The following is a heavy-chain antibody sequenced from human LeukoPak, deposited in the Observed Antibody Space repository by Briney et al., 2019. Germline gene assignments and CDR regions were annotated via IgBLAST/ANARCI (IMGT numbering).Heavy chain of an antibody. Sequence: PSGTLSLTCAVSGGSISSSNWWSWVRQPPGKGLEWMGEIYHSGSTNYNPSLKSRVTISVDKSKNQFSLKLSSVTAADTAVYYCARWCDSSGYDAFDIWGQGTMVTVSS. CDR2: IYHSGST. J-gene: IGHJ3*02. D-gene: IGHD3-22*01. CDR3: ARWCDSSGYDAFDI. CDR1: GGSISSSNW. V-gene: IGHV4-4*02.